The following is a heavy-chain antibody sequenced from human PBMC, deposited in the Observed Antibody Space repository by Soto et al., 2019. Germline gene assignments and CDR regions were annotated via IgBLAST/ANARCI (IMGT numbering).Heavy chain of an antibody. CDR2: IYPGDSDT. J-gene: IGHJ6*02. CDR1: GYSFTSYW. V-gene: IGHV5-51*01. Sequence: PGDSLKISGKGSGYSFTSYWIGWVRQMPGKGLEWMGIIYPGDSDTRYSPSFQGQVTISADKSISTAYLQWSSLKASDTAMYYCARGLSSSWYYYGMDVWGQGTTVTVSS. CDR3: ARGLSSSWYYYGMDV. D-gene: IGHD6-13*01.